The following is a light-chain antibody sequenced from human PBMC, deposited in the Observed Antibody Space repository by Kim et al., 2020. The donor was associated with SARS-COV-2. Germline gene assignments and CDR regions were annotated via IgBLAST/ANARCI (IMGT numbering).Light chain of an antibody. Sequence: PGERVTLSCRASQTVDRNLAWYQQKGGQPPRLLIYRASTRATDIPDRFSGSGSGKEFTLTIHSLRSEDSGNYYCQQFSKWPLTFGGGTKVDIK. CDR2: RAS. J-gene: IGKJ4*01. CDR1: QTVDRN. CDR3: QQFSKWPLT. V-gene: IGKV3-15*01.